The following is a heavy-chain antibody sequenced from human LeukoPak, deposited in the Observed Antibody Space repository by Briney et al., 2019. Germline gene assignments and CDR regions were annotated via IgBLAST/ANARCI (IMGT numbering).Heavy chain of an antibody. CDR3: ARDLDTAMVLGARELDY. Sequence: GGSLRLSCAASGFTFSSYAMHWVRQAPGKGLEWVAVISYDGSNKYYADSVKGRFTISRDNSKNTLYLQMNSLRAEDTAVYYCARDLDTAMVLGARELDYWGQGTLVTVSS. D-gene: IGHD5-18*01. CDR2: ISYDGSNK. CDR1: GFTFSSYA. J-gene: IGHJ4*02. V-gene: IGHV3-30-3*01.